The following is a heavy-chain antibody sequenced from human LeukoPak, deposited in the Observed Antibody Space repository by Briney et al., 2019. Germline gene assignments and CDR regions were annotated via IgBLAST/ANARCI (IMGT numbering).Heavy chain of an antibody. Sequence: GRSLRLSCAASGFTFANYGMHWLRQAPGKGLEWVAVIADDGRTTHYADSVNGRFTISRDNSKNTLYLQMNSLRAEDTAVYYCAKDSPTWSFDYWGQGTLVTVSS. CDR2: IADDGRTT. V-gene: IGHV3-30*18. J-gene: IGHJ4*02. CDR3: AKDSPTWSFDY. CDR1: GFTFANYG. D-gene: IGHD2-15*01.